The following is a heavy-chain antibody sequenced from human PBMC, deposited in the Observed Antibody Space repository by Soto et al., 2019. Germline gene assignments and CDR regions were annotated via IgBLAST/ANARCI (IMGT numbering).Heavy chain of an antibody. CDR2: ISSDGSNK. D-gene: IGHD4-17*01. V-gene: IGHV3-30*18. CDR3: AKDRGAFATTGTNGWFDP. J-gene: IGHJ5*02. Sequence: QVQLVESGGGVVQPGRSLTLSCAASGFSFSNYGIHWVRQAPGKGLEWVAVISSDGSNKYYTDSVKGRFTISRDNSKNTLYLQMNSLRAEDTAVYYCAKDRGAFATTGTNGWFDPWGQGTLVTVSS. CDR1: GFSFSNYG.